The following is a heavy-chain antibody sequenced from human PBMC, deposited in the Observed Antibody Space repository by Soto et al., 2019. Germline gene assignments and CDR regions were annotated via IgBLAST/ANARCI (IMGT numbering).Heavy chain of an antibody. D-gene: IGHD4-17*01. J-gene: IGHJ4*02. Sequence: GESLKISCKGSGYSFHSYWIGWVRQKPGKGLELMGAVNPTDSDTRYSPSFQGQVTISADKSISTAYVQWSSLKASDTAVYYCASGYGDSGYFDYWGQGTLVTVSS. CDR1: GYSFHSYW. CDR3: ASGYGDSGYFDY. CDR2: VNPTDSDT. V-gene: IGHV5-51*01.